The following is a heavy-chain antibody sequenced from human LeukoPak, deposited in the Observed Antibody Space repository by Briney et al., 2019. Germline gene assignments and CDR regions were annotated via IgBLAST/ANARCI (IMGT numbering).Heavy chain of an antibody. CDR2: INHSGST. J-gene: IGHJ5*02. Sequence: SETLSLTCTVSGGPISSSSYYWGWIRQPPGKGLEWIGEINHSGSTNYNPSLKSRVTISVDTSKNQFSLKLSSVTAADTAVYYCARHRCSGGSCYPMNWFDPWGQGTLVTVSS. CDR1: GGPISSSSYY. V-gene: IGHV4-39*01. CDR3: ARHRCSGGSCYPMNWFDP. D-gene: IGHD2-15*01.